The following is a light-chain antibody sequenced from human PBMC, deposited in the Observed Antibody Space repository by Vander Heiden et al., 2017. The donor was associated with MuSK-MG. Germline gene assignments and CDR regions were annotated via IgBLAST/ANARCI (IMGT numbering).Light chain of an antibody. J-gene: IGKJ2*01. V-gene: IGKV1-39*01. CDR1: QSISNY. Sequence: DIQLTQSPSSLSASVGDRVTITCRASQSISNYLNWYQQNPGKAPKLLIYASASLQSGVPSRYSGRRSGTDFTLTISRQQPEHFATYFCQQSHITPYTFGQGTKLEI. CDR3: QQSHITPYT. CDR2: ASA.